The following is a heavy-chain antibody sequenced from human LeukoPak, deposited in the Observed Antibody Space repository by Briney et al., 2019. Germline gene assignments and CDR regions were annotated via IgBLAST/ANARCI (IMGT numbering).Heavy chain of an antibody. Sequence: GGSLRLSCAASGFAFTTCAMSWVRQAPGKGLEWVSTVSGSGSNTYYADSVKGRFTISRDNSKNTLYLQMDSLRVEDMAVYYCAKDRRGYSGQIDIWGQGTMVTVS. CDR3: AKDRRGYSGQIDI. V-gene: IGHV3-23*01. D-gene: IGHD5-12*01. CDR1: GFAFTTCA. J-gene: IGHJ3*02. CDR2: VSGSGSNT.